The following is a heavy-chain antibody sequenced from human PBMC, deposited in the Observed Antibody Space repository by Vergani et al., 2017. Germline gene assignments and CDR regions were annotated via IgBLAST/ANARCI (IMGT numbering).Heavy chain of an antibody. J-gene: IGHJ4*02. CDR1: GFTFSSYW. Sequence: EVQLVESGGGLVQPGGSLRLSCAASGFTFSSYWMSWVRQAPGKGLEWVANIKQDGSEKYYVDSVKGRFTISRDNAKNSLYLQMNSLRAEDTAVYYCARVLASRGYPLTDDYWGQGTLVTVSS. CDR2: IKQDGSEK. V-gene: IGHV3-7*01. CDR3: ARVLASRGYPLTDDY. D-gene: IGHD3-22*01.